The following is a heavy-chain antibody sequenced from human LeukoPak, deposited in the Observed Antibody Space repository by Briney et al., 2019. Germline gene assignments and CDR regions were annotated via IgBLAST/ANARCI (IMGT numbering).Heavy chain of an antibody. V-gene: IGHV3-21*01. D-gene: IGHD6-19*01. CDR2: ISSSGYI. Sequence: GGSLRLSCAASGFTFSSYSMNWVRQAPGKGLEWVSSISSSGYIYYADSVKGRFTISRDNAKNSLYLQMNSLRAEDMAVYYCARGSSSGWSRGGYWGQGTLVTVSS. J-gene: IGHJ4*02. CDR1: GFTFSSYS. CDR3: ARGSSSGWSRGGY.